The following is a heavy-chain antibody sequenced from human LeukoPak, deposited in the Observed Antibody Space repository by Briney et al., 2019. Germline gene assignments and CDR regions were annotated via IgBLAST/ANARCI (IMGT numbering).Heavy chain of an antibody. CDR2: IKQDGSEK. J-gene: IGHJ4*02. D-gene: IGHD3-22*01. CDR3: AKDQDFSGYYYSQGTYFDY. Sequence: GGSLRLSCAASGFTVSRNYMSWVRQAPGKGLEWVANIKQDGSEKYYVDSVKGRFTISRDNAKNSLYLQMNSLRAEDTAVYYCAKDQDFSGYYYSQGTYFDYWGQGTLVTVSS. CDR1: GFTVSRNY. V-gene: IGHV3-7*03.